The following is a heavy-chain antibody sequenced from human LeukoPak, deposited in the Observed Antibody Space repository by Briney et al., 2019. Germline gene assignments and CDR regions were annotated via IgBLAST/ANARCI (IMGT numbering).Heavy chain of an antibody. Sequence: GGSLRLSCAASGFTFNDYAMYWVRQSPGMGLQWVALIRDDGSDTYHADSVKGRFTISRDNSKNTVFLRMNSMRGEDSAIYYCAKSDGHGTGYGFHIWGQGTMVTVSS. CDR1: GFTFNDYA. J-gene: IGHJ3*02. V-gene: IGHV3-30*02. CDR2: IRDDGSDT. CDR3: AKSDGHGTGYGFHI. D-gene: IGHD6-19*01.